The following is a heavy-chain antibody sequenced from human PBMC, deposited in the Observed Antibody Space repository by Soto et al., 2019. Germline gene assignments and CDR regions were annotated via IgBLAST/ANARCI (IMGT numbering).Heavy chain of an antibody. D-gene: IGHD3-22*01. CDR3: AKDESRVVVPDNWFDS. CDR1: GLTFSSNA. CDR2: ISDSGGRT. V-gene: IGHV3-23*01. J-gene: IGHJ5*01. Sequence: EVQLLESGGGLVQPGGSLRLSCAASGLTFSSNAVSWVRQAPGKGLEWVSGISDSGGRTYYADSVKGRFTISRDNSKNTLYLQMNSLRAVDTAVYYCAKDESRVVVPDNWFDSWGQGTLVTVSS.